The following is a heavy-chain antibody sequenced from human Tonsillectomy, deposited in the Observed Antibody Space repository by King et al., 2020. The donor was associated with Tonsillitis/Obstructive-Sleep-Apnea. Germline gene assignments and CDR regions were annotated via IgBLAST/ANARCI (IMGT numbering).Heavy chain of an antibody. CDR2: INPSGGST. CDR1: GYTFTSYY. V-gene: IGHV1-46*01. D-gene: IGHD1-1*01. J-gene: IGHJ3*02. CDR3: VRDPKRGFQTQPGFDM. Sequence: VQLVESGAEVREPGASVKVSCKASGYTFTSYYIHWVRQAPGQGLEWMGIINPSGGSTSYAQKFQGRVTMTRDTSTSTAYMELSSLRSEDAAVYYCVRDPKRGFQTQPGFDMWGQGTMVTVSS.